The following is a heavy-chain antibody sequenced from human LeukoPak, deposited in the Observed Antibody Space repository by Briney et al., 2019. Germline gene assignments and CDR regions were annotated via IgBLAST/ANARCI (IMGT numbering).Heavy chain of an antibody. CDR2: ISAYNGNT. V-gene: IGHV1-18*01. Sequence: ASVKVSCKASGYTFTSYGISWVRQAPGQGLEWMGWISAYNGNTNYAQKLQGRVTMTTDTSTSTAYMELRSLRSDDTVVYYCARDGSNQLLQLYYYYYGMDVWGQGTTVTVSS. D-gene: IGHD2-2*01. CDR1: GYTFTSYG. J-gene: IGHJ6*02. CDR3: ARDGSNQLLQLYYYYYGMDV.